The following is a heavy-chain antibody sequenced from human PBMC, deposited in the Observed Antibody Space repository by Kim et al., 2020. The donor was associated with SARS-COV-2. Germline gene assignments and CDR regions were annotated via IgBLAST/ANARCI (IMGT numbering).Heavy chain of an antibody. CDR2: IYYSGST. D-gene: IGHD6-19*01. CDR1: GGSISSYY. V-gene: IGHV4-59*01. J-gene: IGHJ5*02. Sequence: SETLSLTCTVSGGSISSYYWSWIRQPPGKGLEWIGYIYYSGSTNYNPSLKSRVTISVDTSKNQFSLKLSSVTAADTAVYYCAQTHSSGWYKVSYGDWFGDWFDPWGQGTLVTVSS. CDR3: AQTHSSGWYKVSYGDWFGDWFDP.